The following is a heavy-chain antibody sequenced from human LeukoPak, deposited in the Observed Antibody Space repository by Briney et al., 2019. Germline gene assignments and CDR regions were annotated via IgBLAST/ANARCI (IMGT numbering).Heavy chain of an antibody. CDR3: AKGQHGYNYYGMNV. Sequence: PGGSLRLSCAASGFTFDDYAMHWVRQAPGKGLEWVSGISWNSGSIGYADSVKGRFTISRDNAKKSLYLQMNSLRAEDTALYYCAKGQHGYNYYGMNVWGQGTTVTVSS. V-gene: IGHV3-9*01. D-gene: IGHD2-21*01. CDR2: ISWNSGSI. J-gene: IGHJ6*02. CDR1: GFTFDDYA.